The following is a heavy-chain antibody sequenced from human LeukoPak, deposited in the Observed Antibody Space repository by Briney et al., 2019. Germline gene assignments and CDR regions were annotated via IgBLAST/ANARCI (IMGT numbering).Heavy chain of an antibody. J-gene: IGHJ4*02. Sequence: GGSLRLSCAACGYTFSSYSINWVRQAPGKGLEWVSSISVRSNYIYYADSVRGRFRISRDDARDSLYLQMNSLRAEDTAVYYCVRLRRNSDTSGFYYYYDFWGQGTLVTVSS. D-gene: IGHD3-22*01. V-gene: IGHV3-21*01. CDR3: VRLRRNSDTSGFYYYYDF. CDR1: GYTFSSYS. CDR2: ISVRSNYI.